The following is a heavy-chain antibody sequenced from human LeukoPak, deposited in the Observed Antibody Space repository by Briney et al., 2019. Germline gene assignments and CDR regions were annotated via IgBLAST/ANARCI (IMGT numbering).Heavy chain of an antibody. CDR2: INAGNGNT. Sequence: ASVKVSCKASGYTFSTYAMHWVRQAPGQRLEWMGWINAGNGNTKYSQKSQGRVILTSDTSASTAYMGLSSLRSEDTAVYYCATRYNYNWGFDYWGQGTLVTVSS. J-gene: IGHJ4*02. CDR3: ATRYNYNWGFDY. D-gene: IGHD5-18*01. CDR1: GYTFSTYA. V-gene: IGHV1-3*01.